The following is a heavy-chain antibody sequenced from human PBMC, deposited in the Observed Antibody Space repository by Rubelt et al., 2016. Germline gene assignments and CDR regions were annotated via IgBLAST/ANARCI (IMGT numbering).Heavy chain of an antibody. CDR1: GGSFSGYY. Sequence: QVQLQQWGAGLLKPSETLSLTCAVYGGSFSGYYWSWIRQPPGKGLEWIGEINHSGSTNYNPSLKSRVTKSVETSKNQFSLKLSAVTAADTAVYYCASYIPYSSSSFGGMDVWGQGTTVTVSS. CDR3: ASYIPYSSSSFGGMDV. CDR2: INHSGST. D-gene: IGHD6-6*01. J-gene: IGHJ6*02. V-gene: IGHV4-34*01.